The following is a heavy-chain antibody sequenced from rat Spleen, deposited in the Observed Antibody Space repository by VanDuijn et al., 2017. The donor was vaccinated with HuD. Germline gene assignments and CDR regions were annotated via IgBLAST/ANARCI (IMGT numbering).Heavy chain of an antibody. V-gene: IGHV5-31*01. CDR3: ARRFDFDY. CDR2: ISNTGGSI. CDR1: ELTFNNYW. Sequence: EVQLVESGGGLVQPGRSLKLSCAASELTFNNYWMTWIRQAPGKGLEWVASISNTGGSIYYPDSVKGRFTISRDNAKSTLHLQMDSLRSEDTATYYCARRFDFDYWGQGVMVTVSS. J-gene: IGHJ2*01. D-gene: IGHD4-3*01.